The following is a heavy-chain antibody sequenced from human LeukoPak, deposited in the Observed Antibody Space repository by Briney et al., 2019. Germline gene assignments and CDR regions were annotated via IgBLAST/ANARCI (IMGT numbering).Heavy chain of an antibody. J-gene: IGHJ4*02. Sequence: GGSLRLSCAASGFTFDDYAMHWVRQAPGKVLEWVSLISWDGGSTYYADSVKGRFTISRDNSKNSLYLQMNSLRAEDTALYYCAKASVSFMITFGGVIVQPPDYWGQGTLVTVSS. CDR1: GFTFDDYA. CDR2: ISWDGGST. CDR3: AKASVSFMITFGGVIVQPPDY. V-gene: IGHV3-43D*03. D-gene: IGHD3-16*02.